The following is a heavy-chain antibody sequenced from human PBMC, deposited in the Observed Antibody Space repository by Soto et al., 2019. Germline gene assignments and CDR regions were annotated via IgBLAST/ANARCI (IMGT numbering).Heavy chain of an antibody. CDR1: GGTFSRYT. V-gene: IGHV1-69*02. Sequence: SVKVSCKASGGTFSRYTISWVRQAPGQGLEWMGRIIPILGIPNYAQKFQGRVTITADKSTSTAYMELSSLRSEDTAVYYCARFRGSYGMDVWGQGTTVTVSS. J-gene: IGHJ6*02. CDR3: ARFRGSYGMDV. D-gene: IGHD3-10*01. CDR2: IIPILGIP.